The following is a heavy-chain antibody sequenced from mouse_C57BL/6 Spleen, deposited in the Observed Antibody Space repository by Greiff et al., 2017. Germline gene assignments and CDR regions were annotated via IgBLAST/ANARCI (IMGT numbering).Heavy chain of an antibody. J-gene: IGHJ2*01. V-gene: IGHV1-61*01. CDR2: IYPSDSET. Sequence: VKLQQPGAELVRPGSSVKLSCKASGYTFTSYWLDWVKQRPGQGLEWIGNIYPSDSETHYNQKFKYKATLTVDKSSSTAYMQLSSLTSEDSAVYYGARGGYYGYDGYYLDYWGQGTTLTVSS. CDR1: GYTFTSYW. D-gene: IGHD2-2*01. CDR3: ARGGYYGYDGYYLDY.